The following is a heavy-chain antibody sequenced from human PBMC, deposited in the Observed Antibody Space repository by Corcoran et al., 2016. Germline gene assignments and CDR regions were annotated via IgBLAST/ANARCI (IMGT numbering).Heavy chain of an antibody. J-gene: IGHJ4*02. Sequence: QITLKESGPTLVKPTQTLTLNCTFSGFSLSTSGVGVGWIRQPPGKALEWLALIYWDDDKRYSPSMKSRLTITKDTSKNQVVLTMTNMDPVDTATYYCAHFTRNYYDSSKGFYYWGQGTLVTVSS. CDR1: GFSLSTSGVG. V-gene: IGHV2-5*02. CDR3: AHFTRNYYDSSKGFYY. D-gene: IGHD3-22*01. CDR2: IYWDDDK.